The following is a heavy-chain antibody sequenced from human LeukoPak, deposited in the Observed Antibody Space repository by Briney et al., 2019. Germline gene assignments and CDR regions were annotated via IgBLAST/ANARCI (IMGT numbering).Heavy chain of an antibody. D-gene: IGHD2-2*01. CDR3: TRRADCSSTGCPYYFDY. CDR2: IRSKTNNYAT. CDR1: GFTFSGSA. V-gene: IGHV3-73*01. J-gene: IGHJ4*02. Sequence: HPGGSLKLSCAASGFTFSGSAMHWVRQASGKGLEWVGRIRSKTNNYATAYAASVKGRFTISRDDSNNSAYLQMNSLKTEDTAVYYCTRRADCSSTGCPYYFDYWVQGTLVTVSS.